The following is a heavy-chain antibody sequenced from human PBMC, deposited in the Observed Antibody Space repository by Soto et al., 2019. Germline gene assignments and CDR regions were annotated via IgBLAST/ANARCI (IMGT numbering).Heavy chain of an antibody. D-gene: IGHD3-22*01. Sequence: ASVKVSFKASGYTFTSYGISWVRQAPGQGLEWMGWISAYNGNTNYAQKLQGRVTMTTDTSTSTAYMELRSLRSDDTAVYYCARDFRRDYYDSSGPFDYWGQGTLVTVSS. CDR1: GYTFTSYG. CDR3: ARDFRRDYYDSSGPFDY. CDR2: ISAYNGNT. J-gene: IGHJ4*02. V-gene: IGHV1-18*01.